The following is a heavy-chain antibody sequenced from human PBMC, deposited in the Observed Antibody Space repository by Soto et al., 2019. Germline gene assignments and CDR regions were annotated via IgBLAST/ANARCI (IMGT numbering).Heavy chain of an antibody. CDR2: INPSGGTT. CDR1: GYTFTNYY. Sequence: ASVKVSCKASGYTFTNYYMHWVRQAPGQGLEWMGIINPSGGTTTYAQKFQGRVTMTRDTSTTTVYMELSSLRSGDTAVYYCAKDQGSSWYEIDYWGQGTLVTVSS. CDR3: AKDQGSSWYEIDY. V-gene: IGHV1-46*01. J-gene: IGHJ4*02. D-gene: IGHD6-13*01.